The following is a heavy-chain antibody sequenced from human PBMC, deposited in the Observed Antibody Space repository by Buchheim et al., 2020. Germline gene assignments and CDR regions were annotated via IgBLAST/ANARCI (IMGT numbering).Heavy chain of an antibody. CDR3: ARVNDWDLFEN. CDR2: INPNNGNT. V-gene: IGHV1-8*01. D-gene: IGHD3-9*01. J-gene: IGHJ4*02. Sequence: QVQLVQSGAEVKKPGASVKVSCKASGYTFTTYDINWVRQATGQGLEWMGWINPNNGNTHYAQRFQGIVTLTRNTPITTAYMELSSLTSDDTAVYYCARVNDWDLFENWGQGTL. CDR1: GYTFTTYD.